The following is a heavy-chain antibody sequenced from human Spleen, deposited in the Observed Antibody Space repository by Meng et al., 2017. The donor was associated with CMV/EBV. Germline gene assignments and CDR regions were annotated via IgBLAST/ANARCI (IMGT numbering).Heavy chain of an antibody. CDR3: AKRDIVVVVAADWYFDL. CDR1: GSTFSSYA. Sequence: GGSLRLSCAASGSTFSSYAMSWVRQAPGKGLEWVSAISGSGGSTYYADSVKGRFTISRDNSKNTLYLQMNSLRAEDTAVYYCAKRDIVVVVAADWYFDLWGRGTLVTVSS. CDR2: ISGSGGST. V-gene: IGHV3-23*01. D-gene: IGHD2-15*01. J-gene: IGHJ2*01.